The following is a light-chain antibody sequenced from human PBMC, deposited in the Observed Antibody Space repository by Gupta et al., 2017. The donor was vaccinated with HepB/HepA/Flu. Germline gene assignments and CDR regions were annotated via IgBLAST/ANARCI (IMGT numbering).Light chain of an antibody. CDR1: QSLLHSNGFTY. Sequence: DILLTQSPLSLPVTPGEPASISCRSSQSLLHSNGFTYLDWYLQKPGQSPQLLLSLGAHRAPGVPDRISGSGSGTDFKLKISRVEAEDVGVYYCMQPLHTPWTFGQGTKVEIK. CDR2: LGA. J-gene: IGKJ1*01. CDR3: MQPLHTPWT. V-gene: IGKV2-28*01.